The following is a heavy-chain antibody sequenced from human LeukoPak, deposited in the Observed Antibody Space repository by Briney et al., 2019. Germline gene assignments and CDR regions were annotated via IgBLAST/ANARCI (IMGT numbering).Heavy chain of an antibody. D-gene: IGHD1-1*01. J-gene: IGHJ4*02. CDR3: AKEGSLASNGGYFAY. CDR1: GFTFSSYA. CDR2: ISYDGNNK. V-gene: IGHV3-30-3*01. Sequence: PGGSLRLSCAASGFTFSSYAMHWVRQAPGKGLEWVAVISYDGNNKYYADSVKGRFTISRDNSKNTLYLQMSSLRAEDTAVYYCAKEGSLASNGGYFAYWGQGTLVTVSS.